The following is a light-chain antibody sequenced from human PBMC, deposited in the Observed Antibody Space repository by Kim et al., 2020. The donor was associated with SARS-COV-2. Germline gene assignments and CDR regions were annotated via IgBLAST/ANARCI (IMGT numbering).Light chain of an antibody. CDR1: QSFTSSY. CDR3: QQYSSSPWT. CDR2: GAS. J-gene: IGKJ1*01. Sequence: SPGERATLSCRASQSFTSSYLAWYQQKSGQAPRLLFYGASSRATGIPDRFSGRGSGTDFTLTISRLEPEDFAVYYCQQYSSSPWTFGQGTKVDIK. V-gene: IGKV3-20*01.